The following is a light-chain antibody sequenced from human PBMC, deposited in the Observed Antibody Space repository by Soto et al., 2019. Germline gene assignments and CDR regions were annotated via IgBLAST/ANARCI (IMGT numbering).Light chain of an antibody. CDR1: QSVSSNY. J-gene: IGKJ2*01. V-gene: IGKV3-20*01. CDR3: QQYGTSPQT. CDR2: GAS. Sequence: EIVLTQSPGTLSLSPGQRATLSCRASQSVSSNYLAWYQQKPGKAPRLLIHGASSRATAIPDRFSGSGSGTDFTLTISRLEPEDFAMYYCQQYGTSPQTFGQGTKVEIK.